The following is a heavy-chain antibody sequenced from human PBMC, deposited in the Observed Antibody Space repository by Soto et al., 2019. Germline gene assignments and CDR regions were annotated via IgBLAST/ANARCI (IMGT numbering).Heavy chain of an antibody. CDR1: AFAFSSYS. Sequence: GGSLRLSWAPSAFAFSSYSMNWVRQAPGKGLEWVSSISSSSYIYYADSVKGRFTISRDNAKNSLYLQMSSLRAEDTAVYYCAREWPRGIAVAGTEYYFDYWRQGSRVTTSS. CDR2: ISSSSYI. CDR3: AREWPRGIAVAGTEYYFDY. V-gene: IGHV3-21*01. J-gene: IGHJ4*02. D-gene: IGHD6-19*01.